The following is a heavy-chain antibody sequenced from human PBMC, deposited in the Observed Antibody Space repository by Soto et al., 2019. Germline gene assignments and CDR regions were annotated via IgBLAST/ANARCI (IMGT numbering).Heavy chain of an antibody. V-gene: IGHV3-30-3*01. D-gene: IGHD6-13*01. CDR2: ISYDGSNK. Sequence: QVQLVESGGGVVQPGRSLRLSCAASGFTFSSYAMHWVRQAPGKGLEWVAVISYDGSNKYYADSVKGRFTISRDNSKNTLYLQMNSLRAEDTAVYYCARHIAAAGTGHFDYWGQGTLVTVSS. CDR1: GFTFSSYA. J-gene: IGHJ4*02. CDR3: ARHIAAAGTGHFDY.